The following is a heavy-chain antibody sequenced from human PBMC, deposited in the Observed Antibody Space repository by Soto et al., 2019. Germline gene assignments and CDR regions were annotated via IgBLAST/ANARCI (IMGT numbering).Heavy chain of an antibody. J-gene: IGHJ3*02. CDR1: GFTFSSYG. CDR2: IWYDGSNK. Sequence: GGSLRLSCAASGFTFSSYGMHWVRQAPGKGLEWVAVIWYDGSNKYYADSVKGRFTISGDNSKNTLYLQMNSLRAEDTAVYYCARIYCSGGSCYFAAFDIWGQGTMVTVSS. V-gene: IGHV3-33*01. D-gene: IGHD2-15*01. CDR3: ARIYCSGGSCYFAAFDI.